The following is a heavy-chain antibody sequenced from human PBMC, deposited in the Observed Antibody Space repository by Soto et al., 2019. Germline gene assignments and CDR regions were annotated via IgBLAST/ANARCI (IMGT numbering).Heavy chain of an antibody. CDR3: ARGGGVGVAGSAAFDM. J-gene: IGHJ3*02. V-gene: IGHV1-2*02. Sequence: QLHLVQSGAVVKKPGASVTVSCSASGYPVTAYYMHWVRQAPGRGLEWMGGINPATGAAKYKQKFRGRGTKARDPSTSTVFMELSGPTFGDTAVFSFARGGGVGVAGSAAFDMWGQGTLVTVSS. D-gene: IGHD3-3*01. CDR2: INPATGAA. CDR1: GYPVTAYY.